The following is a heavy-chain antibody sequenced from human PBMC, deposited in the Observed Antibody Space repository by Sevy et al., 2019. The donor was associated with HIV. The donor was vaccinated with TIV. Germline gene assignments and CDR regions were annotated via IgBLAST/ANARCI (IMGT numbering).Heavy chain of an antibody. CDR3: TTHSKKRGLSELIDY. D-gene: IGHD1-26*01. J-gene: IGHJ4*02. Sequence: GGSLRLSCAASGFTFSNAWMSWVRQAPGKGLEWVGRIKSKTDGGTTDYAAPVKGRFTISRDDSKNTLYLQMNSLKTEDTAIYYCTTHSKKRGLSELIDYWGQGTMVTVSS. V-gene: IGHV3-15*01. CDR2: IKSKTDGGTT. CDR1: GFTFSNAW.